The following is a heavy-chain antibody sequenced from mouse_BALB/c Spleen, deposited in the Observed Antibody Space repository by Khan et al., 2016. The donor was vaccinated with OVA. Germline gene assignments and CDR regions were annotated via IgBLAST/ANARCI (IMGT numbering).Heavy chain of an antibody. V-gene: IGHV5-6-5*01. J-gene: IGHJ3*01. CDR1: GFTFSNYA. Sequence: EVELVESGGGLVKPGGSLTLSCAASGFTFSNYAMSWVRQSPEKRLEWFASISSGDSTSYPDRVNGRFTISRHNARNILYLQMSSLRSDDTAMYYCASDYWFAYWGQGTLVTVSA. D-gene: IGHD2-13*01. CDR2: ISSGDST. CDR3: ASDYWFAY.